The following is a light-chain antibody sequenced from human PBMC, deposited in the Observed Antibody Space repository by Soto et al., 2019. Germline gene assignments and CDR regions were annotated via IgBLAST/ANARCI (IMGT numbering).Light chain of an antibody. Sequence: EIVMTQSPGTLSVSTEEGATLSCRASQSVDRNLAWYQQKPGQAPRLLIYGASTRPTGIPDRFSGSGSGTEFSLTISSLQSEDFAVYYCQQYDSWPLNFGGGTKVEIK. J-gene: IGKJ4*01. CDR1: QSVDRN. V-gene: IGKV3D-15*01. CDR3: QQYDSWPLN. CDR2: GAS.